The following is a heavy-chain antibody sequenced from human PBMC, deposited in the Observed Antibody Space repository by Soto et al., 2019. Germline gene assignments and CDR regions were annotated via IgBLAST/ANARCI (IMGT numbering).Heavy chain of an antibody. V-gene: IGHV3-23*01. CDR1: GFTFSSYA. CDR2: ISGSGGST. D-gene: IGHD3-16*01. Sequence: PGGSLRLSCAASGFTFSSYAMSWVRQAPGKGLEWVSAISGSGGSTYYADSVEGRFTISRGNSKNTLYLQMNSLRAEDTAVYYCAKEEEGGDYFDYWGQGTLVTVSS. CDR3: AKEEEGGDYFDY. J-gene: IGHJ4*02.